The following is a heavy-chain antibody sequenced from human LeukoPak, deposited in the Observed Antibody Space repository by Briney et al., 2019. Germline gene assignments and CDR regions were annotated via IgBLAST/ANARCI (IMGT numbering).Heavy chain of an antibody. V-gene: IGHV4-39*07. CDR2: IYYSGST. Sequence: SETLSLTCTVSGGSISSSSYYWGWIRQPPGTGLEWIGSIYYSGSTYYNPSLKSRVTMSVDTSKNQFSLKLSSVTAADTAVYYCARDSDYYDYWFDPWGQGTLVTVSS. CDR3: ARDSDYYDYWFDP. J-gene: IGHJ5*02. CDR1: GGSISSSSYY. D-gene: IGHD3-22*01.